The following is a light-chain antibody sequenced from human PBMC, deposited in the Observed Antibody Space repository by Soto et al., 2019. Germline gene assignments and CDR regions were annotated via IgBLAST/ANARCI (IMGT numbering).Light chain of an antibody. CDR2: DAS. CDR1: QNIYGW. Sequence: IQMTQSPSTLSASVGDRVTITCRATQNIYGWLAWYQQKSGKAPKLLIYDASSLESGVPSRFSGSGFGTEFTVTISSLQPDDFATYYCQQYNSYPWTFGQGTKVEVK. V-gene: IGKV1-5*01. J-gene: IGKJ1*01. CDR3: QQYNSYPWT.